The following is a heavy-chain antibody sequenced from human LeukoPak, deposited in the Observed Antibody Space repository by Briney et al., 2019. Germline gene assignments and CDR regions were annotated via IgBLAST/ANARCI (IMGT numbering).Heavy chain of an antibody. Sequence: SETLSLTCTVSGGSISSGDYYWRWVRQSRGKALEWIVYIDYSGSTYYNPSLESRVTISVDTSKNQFSLKLSSVTAADTAVYYCARDNRAYCGGDCCLAFDILGQGTVVTVSS. CDR3: ARDNRAYCGGDCCLAFDI. D-gene: IGHD2-21*02. CDR2: IDYSGST. V-gene: IGHV4-30-4*01. J-gene: IGHJ3*02. CDR1: GGSISSGDYY.